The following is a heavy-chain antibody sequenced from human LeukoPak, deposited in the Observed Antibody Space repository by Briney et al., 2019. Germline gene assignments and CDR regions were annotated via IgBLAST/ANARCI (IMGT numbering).Heavy chain of an antibody. V-gene: IGHV3-23*01. CDR2: ISGSGGST. J-gene: IGHJ4*02. CDR3: ARSYYYDSSHTADY. Sequence: GGSLRLSCAASGFTFSDYSVNWVRQAPGKGLEWVSAISGSGGSTYYADSVKGRFTISRDNSKNTLYLQMNSLRAEDTAVYYCARSYYYDSSHTADYWGQGTLVTVSS. CDR1: GFTFSDYS. D-gene: IGHD3-22*01.